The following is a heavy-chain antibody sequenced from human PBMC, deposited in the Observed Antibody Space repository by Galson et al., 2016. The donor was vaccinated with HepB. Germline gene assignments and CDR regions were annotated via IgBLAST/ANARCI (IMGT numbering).Heavy chain of an antibody. CDR2: ISVYNGNT. D-gene: IGHD2-2*01. J-gene: IGHJ6*02. CDR1: GYTFTTYL. V-gene: IGHV1-18*01. CDR3: ARELVPSATRLSNGMDA. Sequence: SVKVSCKASGYTFTTYLITWVRQAPGQGLEWMGCISVYNGNTNYAQKFQGRVTMTTDTSTSTAYMELRSLRSEDTAVYYCARELVPSATRLSNGMDAWGQGTTVTVSS.